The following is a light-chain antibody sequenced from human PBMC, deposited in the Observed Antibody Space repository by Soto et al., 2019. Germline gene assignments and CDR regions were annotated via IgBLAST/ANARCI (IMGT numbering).Light chain of an antibody. V-gene: IGKV1-39*01. CDR3: QQSYSRPRT. CDR2: TAS. CDR1: QTISSW. J-gene: IGKJ1*01. Sequence: DIQMTQSPSTLSGSVGDRVTITCRASQTISSWLAWYQQKPGKAPDLLIYTASNLESGVPSRFSGSGSGTDFTLTISSLQPEDFATYFCQQSYSRPRTFGQGTKV.